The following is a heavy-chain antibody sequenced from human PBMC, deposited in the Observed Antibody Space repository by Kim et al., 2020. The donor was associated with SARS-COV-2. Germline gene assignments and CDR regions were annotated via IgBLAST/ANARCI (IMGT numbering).Heavy chain of an antibody. V-gene: IGHV4-59*01. D-gene: IGHD6-19*01. Sequence: YNPSLKSQDTISVDTSKNQFSLKLTSVTAADTAVYYCARYEGYSSGWYGRWGQGTLVTVSS. J-gene: IGHJ4*02. CDR3: ARYEGYSSGWYGR.